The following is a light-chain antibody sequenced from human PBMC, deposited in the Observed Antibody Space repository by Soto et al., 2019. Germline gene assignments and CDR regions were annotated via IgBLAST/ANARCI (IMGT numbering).Light chain of an antibody. CDR2: DAS. V-gene: IGKV3-11*01. CDR1: QSVSSY. J-gene: IGKJ1*01. CDR3: HQRQSWPRT. Sequence: EIVLTQSPSSLSLSPGERAPLSCRASQSVSSYLAWYQQKPGQAPRLLIYDASNRATGIPDRFSGSGSGTDFTLTISSLAPEDFAIYYCHQRQSWPRTFGQGTKVDIK.